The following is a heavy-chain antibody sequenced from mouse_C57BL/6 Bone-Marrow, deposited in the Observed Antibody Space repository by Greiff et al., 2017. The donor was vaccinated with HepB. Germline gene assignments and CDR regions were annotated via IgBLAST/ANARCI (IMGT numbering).Heavy chain of an antibody. CDR1: GFNIKDYY. D-gene: IGHD1-1*01. Sequence: EVQLQQSGAELVKPGASVKLSCTASGFNIKDYYMHWVKQRTEQGLEWIRRIDPEDGETKYAPKFQGKATITADTSSNTAYLQLSSLTSEDTAVYYCARGGFTTVVGGDWGQGTTLTVSS. V-gene: IGHV14-2*01. CDR3: ARGGFTTVVGGD. J-gene: IGHJ2*01. CDR2: IDPEDGET.